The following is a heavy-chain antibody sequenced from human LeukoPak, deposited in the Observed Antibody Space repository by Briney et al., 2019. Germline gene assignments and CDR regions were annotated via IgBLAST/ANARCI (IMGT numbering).Heavy chain of an antibody. J-gene: IGHJ4*02. V-gene: IGHV3-30*18. CDR1: GFTFSSYG. CDR3: AKGVVVTATDGPDY. D-gene: IGHD2-21*02. CDR2: ISYDGSNK. Sequence: GGSLRLSCAASGFTFSSYGMHWVRQAPGKGLKWVAVISYDGSNKYYADSVKGRFTISRDNSKNTLYLQMNSLRAEDTAVYYCAKGVVVTATDGPDYWGQGTLVTVSS.